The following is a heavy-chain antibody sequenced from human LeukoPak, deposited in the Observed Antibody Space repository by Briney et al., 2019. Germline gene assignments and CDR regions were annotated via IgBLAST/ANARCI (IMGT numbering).Heavy chain of an antibody. CDR1: GVTFSGSA. CDR3: ARNGGSPYYYYYMDV. D-gene: IGHD2-15*01. CDR2: SRSKANSYAT. V-gene: IGHV3-73*01. J-gene: IGHJ6*03. Sequence: GGSLRLSCAASGVTFSGSAMHWVRQASGKGLEWVGRSRSKANSYATAYAASVKGRFTISRDDSKNTAYLQMNSLKTEDTAVYYCARNGGSPYYYYYMDVWGKGTTVTISS.